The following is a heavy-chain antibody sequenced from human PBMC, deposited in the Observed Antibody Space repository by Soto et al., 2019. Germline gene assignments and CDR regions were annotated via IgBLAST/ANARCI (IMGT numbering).Heavy chain of an antibody. Sequence: QVQLQESGPGLVEPSQTLSLTCTVSGFPISGGGYYWSWIRQHPGKGPEWIGYIYYTGSTYYNPSLKSRATISVDTSKNQFSLNLKSLTAADTAMYYCAXXXXXXXNPXYFDYWGQGTLVTVSS. CDR2: IYYTGST. V-gene: IGHV4-31*03. CDR1: GFPISGGGYY. J-gene: IGHJ4*02. CDR3: AXXXXXXXNPXYFDY.